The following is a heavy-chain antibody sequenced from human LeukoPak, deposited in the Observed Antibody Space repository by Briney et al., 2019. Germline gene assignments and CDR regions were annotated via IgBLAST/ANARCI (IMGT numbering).Heavy chain of an antibody. J-gene: IGHJ4*02. D-gene: IGHD3-22*01. CDR2: FDPEDGET. CDR1: GYTLTELS. V-gene: IGHV1-24*01. CDR3: ATTLIVVVTSQPYYFDY. Sequence: ASVTVSCKVSGYTLTELSMHWVRQAPGKGLEWMGGFDPEDGETIYAQKFQGRVTMTEDTSTDTAYMELSSLRSEDTAVYYCATTLIVVVTSQPYYFDYWGQGTLVTVSS.